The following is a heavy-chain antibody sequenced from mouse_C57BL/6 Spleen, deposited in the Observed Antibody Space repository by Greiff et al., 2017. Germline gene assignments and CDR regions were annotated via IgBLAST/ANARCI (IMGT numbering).Heavy chain of an antibody. CDR3: ARGELYYGSSYFDY. Sequence: EVQLVESGPGLVKPSQSLSLTCSVTGYSITSGYYWNWIRQFPGNKLEWMGYISYDGSNNYNPSLKNRISITRDTSKNQFFLKLNSVTTEDTATYYCARGELYYGSSYFDYWGQGTTLTVSS. CDR1: GYSITSGYY. D-gene: IGHD1-1*01. CDR2: ISYDGSN. J-gene: IGHJ2*01. V-gene: IGHV3-6*01.